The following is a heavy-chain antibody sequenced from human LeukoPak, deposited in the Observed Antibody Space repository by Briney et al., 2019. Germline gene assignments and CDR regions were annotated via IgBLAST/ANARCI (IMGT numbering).Heavy chain of an antibody. J-gene: IGHJ4*02. CDR1: GYTFTSFD. CDR2: MNPNSGNT. V-gene: IGHV1-8*01. D-gene: IGHD3-3*01. CDR3: ATRRDITIFGVVIIETGLDY. Sequence: ASVKVSCEASGYTFTSFDINWVRQASGQGLEWMGGMNPNSGNTDYAQKFQGRVTMTEDTSTDTAYMELSSLRSEDTAVYYCATRRDITIFGVVIIETGLDYWGQGTLVTVSS.